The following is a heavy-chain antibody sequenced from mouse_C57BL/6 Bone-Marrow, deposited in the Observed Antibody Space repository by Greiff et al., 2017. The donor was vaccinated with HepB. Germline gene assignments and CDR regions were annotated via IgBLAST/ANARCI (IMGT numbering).Heavy chain of an antibody. CDR1: GFTFSDYG. CDR3: ARPHDDLYYAMDY. V-gene: IGHV5-17*01. Sequence: EVNVVESGGGLVKPGGSLKLSCAASGFTFSDYGMHWVRQAPEKGLEWVAYISSGSSTIYYADTVKGRFTISRDNAKNTLFLQMTSLRSEDTAMYYCARPHDDLYYAMDYWGQGTSVTVSS. D-gene: IGHD2-12*01. J-gene: IGHJ4*01. CDR2: ISSGSSTI.